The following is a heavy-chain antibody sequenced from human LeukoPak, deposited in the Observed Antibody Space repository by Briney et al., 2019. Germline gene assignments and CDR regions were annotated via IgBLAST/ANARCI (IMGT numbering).Heavy chain of an antibody. CDR3: ARDNNWGFDY. J-gene: IGHJ4*02. CDR2: IRGSGSGSGSGM. V-gene: IGHV3-48*04. Sequence: GGSLRLSCAASGFIFSDYSMHWVRQAPGKGLEWVSNIRGSGSGSGSGMYYADSVKGRFTISRDDAKNSLYLQMSSLRAEDTAFYYCARDNNWGFDYWGQGALVTVSS. D-gene: IGHD7-27*01. CDR1: GFIFSDYS.